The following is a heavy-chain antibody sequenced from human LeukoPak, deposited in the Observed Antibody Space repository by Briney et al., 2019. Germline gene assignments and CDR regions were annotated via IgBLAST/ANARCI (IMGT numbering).Heavy chain of an antibody. V-gene: IGHV3-53*01. D-gene: IGHD3-10*01. CDR2: IYSGGST. CDR3: ASLNDGEFHFDY. Sequence: PGGSLRLSCAVSGFTVSSNCMSWVRQAPGKGLQWVSLIYSGGSTYYADSVKGRFTISRDNSKNTLYLQMNSLRGEDTAVYYCASLNDGEFHFDYWGQGTLVTVSS. CDR1: GFTVSSNC. J-gene: IGHJ4*02.